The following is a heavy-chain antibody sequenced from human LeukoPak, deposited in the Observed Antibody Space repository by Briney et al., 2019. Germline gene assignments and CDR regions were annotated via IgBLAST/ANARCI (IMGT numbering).Heavy chain of an antibody. CDR3: ARGHSSGWYRIDLNWFDP. CDR1: GGSFSGYY. Sequence: SETLSLTCAVYGGSFSGYYWSWIRQPPGKGLEWIGEINHSVSTNYNPSLKSRVTISVDTSKNQFSLKLSSVTAADTAVYYCARGHSSGWYRIDLNWFDPWGQGTLVTVSS. J-gene: IGHJ5*02. D-gene: IGHD6-19*01. CDR2: INHSVST. V-gene: IGHV4-34*01.